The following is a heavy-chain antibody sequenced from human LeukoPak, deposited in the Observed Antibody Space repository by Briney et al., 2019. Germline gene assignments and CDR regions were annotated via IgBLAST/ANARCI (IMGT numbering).Heavy chain of an antibody. D-gene: IGHD6-13*01. CDR1: GYTFTGYY. V-gene: IGHV1-2*02. Sequence: ASVKVSCKASGYTFTGYYMHWVRQAPGQGLEWMGWINPNSGGTNYAQKFQGRVTMTRDTSISTAYMELSRLRSDDTAVYYCAREGYSSSWYSDPWGQGTLVTVSS. CDR3: AREGYSSSWYSDP. CDR2: INPNSGGT. J-gene: IGHJ5*02.